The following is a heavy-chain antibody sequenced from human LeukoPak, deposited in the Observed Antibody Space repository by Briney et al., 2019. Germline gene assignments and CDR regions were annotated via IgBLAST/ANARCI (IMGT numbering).Heavy chain of an antibody. CDR3: ARARPGVVLNYFDY. CDR1: GFTIDNFY. J-gene: IGHJ4*01. CDR2: IDEAGKDR. V-gene: IGHV3-7*01. D-gene: IGHD3-16*01. Sequence: GGSLRLSCTASGFTIDNFYMSWVRQAPGKGLEWVANIDEAGKDRYYADSVKGRFTISRDNTKNSLYLDMTSLGAEDTATYFCARARPGVVLNYFDYWGQGVLVPVSS.